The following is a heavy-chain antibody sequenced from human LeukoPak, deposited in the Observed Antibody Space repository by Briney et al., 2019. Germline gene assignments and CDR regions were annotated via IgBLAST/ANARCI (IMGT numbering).Heavy chain of an antibody. CDR2: IIPIFGTA. D-gene: IGHD6-6*01. CDR3: ARAASSSPHYYYMDV. V-gene: IGHV1-69*05. Sequence: ASVKVSCKASGGTFSSYAISWVRQAPGQGLEWMGGIIPIFGTANYAQKFQGRVTITTDESTSIAYMELSSLRSEDTAVYYCARAASSSPHYYYMDVWGKGTTVTVSS. J-gene: IGHJ6*03. CDR1: GGTFSSYA.